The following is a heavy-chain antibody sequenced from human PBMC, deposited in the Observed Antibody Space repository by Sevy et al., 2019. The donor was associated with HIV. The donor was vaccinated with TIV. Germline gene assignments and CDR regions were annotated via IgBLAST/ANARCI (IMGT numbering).Heavy chain of an antibody. CDR1: GFPFGDYQ. V-gene: IGHV3-30*18. CDR2: ISNDGSKT. CDR3: AKWRSRNPGPGQFDL. Sequence: GGSLRLSCAVSGFPFGDYQMHWVRQAPGKGLEWLAVISNDGSKTYYADSVKGRFTISRDNSQNSLFLQMNSLRADDTAVYYCAKWRSRNPGPGQFDLWGQGTLVTVSS. J-gene: IGHJ5*02. D-gene: IGHD2-8*02.